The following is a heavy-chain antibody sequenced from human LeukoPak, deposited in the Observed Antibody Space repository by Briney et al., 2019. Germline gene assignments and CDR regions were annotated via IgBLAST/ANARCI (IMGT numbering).Heavy chain of an antibody. J-gene: IGHJ4*02. CDR3: ARDGILPFLERSFLDS. CDR2: VSYDVGTG. V-gene: IGHV3-30*04. CDR1: GFTFNNYA. Sequence: GGSLRLSCAASGFTFNNYALHWVRQAPGKGLEWVALVSYDVGTGFYADSVRGRFTISRDNSKNTLYLQMNSLKTEDTAVYYCARDGILPFLERSFLDSWGQGTLVTVSS. D-gene: IGHD3-3*01.